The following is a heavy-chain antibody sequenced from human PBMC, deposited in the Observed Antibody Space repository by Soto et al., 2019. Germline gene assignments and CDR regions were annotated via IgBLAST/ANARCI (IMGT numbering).Heavy chain of an antibody. V-gene: IGHV5-51*01. Sequence: GESLKMSFKGSGYSFTSYWIGWVRQMPGKGLEWMGIIYPGDSDTRYSPSFQGQVTISADKSISTAYLQWSSLKASDTAMYYCARQEAYGGKPPYAFAIRGQGKMVTV. CDR1: GYSFTSYW. CDR3: ARQEAYGGKPPYAFAI. D-gene: IGHD2-15*01. J-gene: IGHJ3*02. CDR2: IYPGDSDT.